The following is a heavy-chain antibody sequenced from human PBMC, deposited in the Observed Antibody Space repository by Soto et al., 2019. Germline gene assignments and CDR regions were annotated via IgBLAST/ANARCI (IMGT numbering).Heavy chain of an antibody. J-gene: IGHJ4*02. V-gene: IGHV3-23*01. D-gene: IGHD5-18*01. CDR3: AKQLKVAQPAPYSYGLIDY. CDR1: GFTFSSYA. Sequence: PGGSLRLSCAASGFTFSSYAMSWVRQAPGKGLEWVSAISGSGGSTYYADSVKGRFTISRDNSKNTLYLQMNSLRAEDTAVYYCAKQLKVAQPAPYSYGLIDYWGQGTLVTVSS. CDR2: ISGSGGST.